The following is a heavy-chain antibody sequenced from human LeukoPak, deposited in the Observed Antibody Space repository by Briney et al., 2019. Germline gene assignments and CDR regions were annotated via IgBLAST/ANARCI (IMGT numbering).Heavy chain of an antibody. CDR3: ARASSSWYVFFDY. D-gene: IGHD6-13*01. V-gene: IGHV4-59*01. J-gene: IGHJ4*02. Sequence: PSETLSLTCTVSGGSISSYYWCWIRQPPGKGLEWIGYIYYSGSTNYNPSLKSRVTISVDTSKNQFSLKLSSVTAADTAVYYCARASSSWYVFFDYWGQGTLVTVSS. CDR2: IYYSGST. CDR1: GGSISSYY.